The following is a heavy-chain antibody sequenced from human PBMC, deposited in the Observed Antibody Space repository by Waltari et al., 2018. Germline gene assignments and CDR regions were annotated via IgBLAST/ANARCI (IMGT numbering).Heavy chain of an antibody. Sequence: QVQLQESGPGLVKPSETLSLTCTVSGASITSYYWSWIRQSPGKGLEWIGDISYSGRTDYGPSLKSRITISLDTAKSQFSLKLTSVTAADTAVYYCARERSWFDPWGPGTLVTVSS. V-gene: IGHV4-59*01. CDR1: GASITSYY. CDR3: ARERSWFDP. J-gene: IGHJ5*02. CDR2: ISYSGRT.